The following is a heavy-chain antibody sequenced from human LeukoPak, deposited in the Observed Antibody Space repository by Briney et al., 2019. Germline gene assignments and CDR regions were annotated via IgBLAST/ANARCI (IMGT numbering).Heavy chain of an antibody. V-gene: IGHV4-59*01. J-gene: IGHJ4*02. Sequence: PSETLSLTCTVSGASISDYYWSWFRQSPGKGLEWLAYIYYTGTTNYNPSVKSRLTISIDTSKNQLSLTLNSVTAADTAVYYCARGYYDSSGHHRGFDYWGQGTLVTVSS. CDR1: GASISDYY. CDR2: IYYTGTT. CDR3: ARGYYDSSGHHRGFDY. D-gene: IGHD3-22*01.